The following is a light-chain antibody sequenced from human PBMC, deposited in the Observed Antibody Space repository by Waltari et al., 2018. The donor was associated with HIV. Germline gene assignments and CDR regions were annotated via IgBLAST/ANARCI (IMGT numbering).Light chain of an antibody. CDR3: GTWDSSLSAYV. J-gene: IGLJ1*01. CDR1: NSNIGNNY. CDR2: DND. V-gene: IGLV1-51*01. Sequence: QSVLTQPPSVSAAPGQKVTISCSGRNSNIGNNYVSWYQQVPKTAPKLLICDNDKRPSGIPDLCSGSKSGTSATLDITGLQSGDEADYYCGTWDSSLSAYVFGTGTKVTVL.